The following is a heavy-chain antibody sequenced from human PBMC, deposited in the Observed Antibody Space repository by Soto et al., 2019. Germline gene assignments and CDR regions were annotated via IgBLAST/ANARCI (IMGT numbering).Heavy chain of an antibody. CDR2: MFYSGAT. D-gene: IGHD3-22*01. CDR3: ARDQLPYYYDSSLPFDP. CDR1: GGSISDISYC. V-gene: IGHV4-39*02. Sequence: PSETLSLTCTVSGGSISDISYCWGWIRQPPGKGLQWIGCMFYSGATYYNPSLKNRVTLSVDTSNNEFSLKLVSVTAPDTAVYYCARDQLPYYYDSSLPFDPWGQGTLVTVSS. J-gene: IGHJ5*02.